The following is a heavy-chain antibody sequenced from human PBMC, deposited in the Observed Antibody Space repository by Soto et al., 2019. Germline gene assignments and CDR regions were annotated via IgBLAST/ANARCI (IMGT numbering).Heavy chain of an antibody. CDR2: ISSTSNIA. CDR1: GFTFTDYS. CDR3: ASCYGDYEFPCEY. V-gene: IGHV3-21*05. J-gene: IGHJ4*02. Sequence: GGSLRLSCEGSGFTFTDYSMLWVRQAPGKGLEWVSYISSTSNIAFYVDSVEGRFTTSRDNAKNSLYLQMNSLRDEDTAVYYCASCYGDYEFPCEYWGQGT. D-gene: IGHD4-17*01.